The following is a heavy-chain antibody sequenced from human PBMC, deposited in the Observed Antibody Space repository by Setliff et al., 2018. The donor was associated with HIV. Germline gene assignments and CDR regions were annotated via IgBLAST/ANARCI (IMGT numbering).Heavy chain of an antibody. CDR3: ARDHIVTTIRDYYYGMDV. D-gene: IGHD5-12*01. V-gene: IGHV4-61*09. J-gene: IGHJ6*02. CDR2: INTSGST. Sequence: SETLSLTCTVSGGSISSGSYYWSWIRQPAGKGLEWIGHINTSGSTNYNPSLKSRVTISVDTSKNQFSLKLSSVTAEDTAVYYCARDHIVTTIRDYYYGMDVWGQGTTVTVSS. CDR1: GGSISSGSYY.